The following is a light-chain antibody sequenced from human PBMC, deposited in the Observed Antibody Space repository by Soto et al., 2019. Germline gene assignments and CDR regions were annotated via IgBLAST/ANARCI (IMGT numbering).Light chain of an antibody. CDR2: EVS. V-gene: IGLV2-14*01. CDR1: SSDVGAYNY. CDR3: SSYTSSSTLYV. J-gene: IGLJ1*01. Sequence: QSALTQSASVSGSPGQSITISCTGTSSDVGAYNYVSWYQQHPGKAPKLMISEVSNRPSGVSNRFSGSKSGNTASLTISGLQAEDEADYFCSSYTSSSTLYVFGTGTKVTVL.